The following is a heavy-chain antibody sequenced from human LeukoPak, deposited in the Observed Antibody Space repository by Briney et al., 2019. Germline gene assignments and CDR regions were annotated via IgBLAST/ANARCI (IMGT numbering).Heavy chain of an antibody. Sequence: SGTLSLTCTVSGGSIRSYWSWIRQPAGQGLEWTGRIYGSGSTDYNPSLKSRVTMSIDTSKNQFSLNLISVTAADTAVYYCARDSGTTGEVKFDPWGQGTLVTVSS. V-gene: IGHV4-4*07. J-gene: IGHJ5*02. CDR2: IYGSGST. D-gene: IGHD3-10*01. CDR1: GGSIRSY. CDR3: ARDSGTTGEVKFDP.